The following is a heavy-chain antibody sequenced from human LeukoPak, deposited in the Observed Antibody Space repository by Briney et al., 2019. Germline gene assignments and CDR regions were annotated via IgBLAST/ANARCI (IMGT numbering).Heavy chain of an antibody. CDR2: IYYSGST. D-gene: IGHD3-16*01. Sequence: PSETLSLTCTVSGGSISSYYWSWIPQPPGNGLDWIGYIYYSGSTNYNPSLKSRVTISVDTSKNQFSLKLSSVTAADTAVYYCARERSGGRVWFDPWGQGTLVTVSS. CDR1: GGSISSYY. J-gene: IGHJ5*02. CDR3: ARERSGGRVWFDP. V-gene: IGHV4-59*01.